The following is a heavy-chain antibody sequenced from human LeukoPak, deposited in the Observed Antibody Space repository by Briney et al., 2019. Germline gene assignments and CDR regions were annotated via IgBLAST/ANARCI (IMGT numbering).Heavy chain of an antibody. D-gene: IGHD5-18*01. CDR2: ISPDGRST. CDR1: GFTFSVFW. CDR3: AMGYKSAYSWDY. J-gene: IGHJ4*02. V-gene: IGHV3-74*01. Sequence: AGGSLRLSCAASGFTFSVFWMFWVRQAPGQGLVWVSHISPDGRSTNYADSVEGRFTISRDNARNTLYLQLNSLTAEDTAVYYCAMGYKSAYSWDYWGQGTLVTVSS.